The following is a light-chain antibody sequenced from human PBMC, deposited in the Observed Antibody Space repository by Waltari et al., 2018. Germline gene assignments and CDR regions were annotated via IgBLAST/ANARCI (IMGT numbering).Light chain of an antibody. CDR1: QGISTY. V-gene: IGKV1-9*01. CDR2: AAS. J-gene: IGKJ1*01. Sequence: IQLTQSPSSLSASVGDRVTITCRSSQGISTYLAWYQQKPGEAPKLLIYAASTLQSGVPSRFSGSGSGTDFTLTISSLQPEDFATYYCQQANSFPWTFGQGTKVEIK. CDR3: QQANSFPWT.